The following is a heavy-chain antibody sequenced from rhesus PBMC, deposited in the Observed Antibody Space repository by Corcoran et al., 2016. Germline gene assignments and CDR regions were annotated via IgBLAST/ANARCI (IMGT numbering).Heavy chain of an antibody. V-gene: IGHV3-103*01. CDR1: GFTFSIYA. J-gene: IGHJ4*01. CDR3: AKDGNWNAKGRSDY. D-gene: IGHD1-7*02. Sequence: EVQLVESGGGLAKPGGSLRLSCAASGFTFSIYALHWVRQAPGKGLEWVSAISSGGSTYYADSVKGRFTIYRDNSKNTLSLQMNSLRAEDTAVYYCAKDGNWNAKGRSDYWGQGVLVTVSS. CDR2: ISSGGST.